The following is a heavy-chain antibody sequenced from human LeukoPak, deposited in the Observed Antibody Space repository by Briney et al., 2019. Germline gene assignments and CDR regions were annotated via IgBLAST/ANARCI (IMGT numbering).Heavy chain of an antibody. CDR2: INPSGGST. Sequence: GASVTVSCTASGYTFTSYYMHWVRQAPGQGLEWMGIINPSGGSTSYAQKFQGRVTMTRDTSMSTVYMELSSLRPEDTAVYYCARDLFQDSGSPIDYWGQGTLVTVSS. V-gene: IGHV1-46*01. J-gene: IGHJ4*02. D-gene: IGHD1-26*01. CDR3: ARDLFQDSGSPIDY. CDR1: GYTFTSYY.